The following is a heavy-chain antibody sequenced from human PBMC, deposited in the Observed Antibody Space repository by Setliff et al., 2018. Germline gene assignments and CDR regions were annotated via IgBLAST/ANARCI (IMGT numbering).Heavy chain of an antibody. D-gene: IGHD2-21*01. Sequence: SETLSLTCTVSGGSIGGGAYYWSWVRQHPGKGLEWIGYISYSGSTYYNPSLKSRVTISVDTSKNQFSLKLSSVTAADTAVYYCARVALVVVIRNAFDIWGQGTMVTVSS. J-gene: IGHJ3*02. CDR1: GGSIGGGAYY. CDR2: ISYSGST. CDR3: ARVALVVVIRNAFDI. V-gene: IGHV4-31*03.